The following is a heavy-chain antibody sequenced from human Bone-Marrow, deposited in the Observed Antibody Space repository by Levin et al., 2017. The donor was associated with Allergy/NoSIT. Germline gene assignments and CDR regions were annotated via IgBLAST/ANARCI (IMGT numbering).Heavy chain of an antibody. J-gene: IGHJ4*02. D-gene: IGHD6-19*01. CDR3: AKDQYSSGWTPSNFDY. CDR1: GFTFSSYA. CDR2: IRGSGSST. V-gene: IGHV3-23*01. Sequence: PSETLSLTCAASGFTFSSYAMSWVRQAPGKGLEWVSSIRGSGSSTYYADSVKGRFTISRDNSKNTLDLEMNSLRAEDTAVYYCAKDQYSSGWTPSNFDYWGQGTLISVSS.